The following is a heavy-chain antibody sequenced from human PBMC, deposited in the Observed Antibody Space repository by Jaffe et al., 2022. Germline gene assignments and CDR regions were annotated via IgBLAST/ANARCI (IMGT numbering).Heavy chain of an antibody. D-gene: IGHD2-15*01. CDR1: GGSVSSGSYY. J-gene: IGHJ6*03. CDR2: IYYSGST. CDR3: ARDASYCSGGSCYRDYYYYYMDV. Sequence: QVQLQESGPGLVKPSETLSLTCTVSGGSVSSGSYYWSWIRQPPGKGLEWIGYIYYSGSTNYNPSLKSRVTISVDTSKNQFSLKLSSVTAADTAVYYCARDASYCSGGSCYRDYYYYYMDVWGKGTTVTVSS. V-gene: IGHV4-61*01.